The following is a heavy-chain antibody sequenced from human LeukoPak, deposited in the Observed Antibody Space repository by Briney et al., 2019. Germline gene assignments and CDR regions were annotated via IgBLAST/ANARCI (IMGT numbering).Heavy chain of an antibody. CDR3: ARAAYSGSYHSDY. CDR1: GGSISSSSYY. J-gene: IGHJ4*02. V-gene: IGHV4-61*01. Sequence: SETLSLTCTVSGGSISSSSYYWNWIRQPPGKGLEWIGYIYYSGSTNYNPSLKSRVTISVDTSKNQFSLKLSSVTAADTAVYYCARAAYSGSYHSDYWGQGTLVTVSS. CDR2: IYYSGST. D-gene: IGHD1-26*01.